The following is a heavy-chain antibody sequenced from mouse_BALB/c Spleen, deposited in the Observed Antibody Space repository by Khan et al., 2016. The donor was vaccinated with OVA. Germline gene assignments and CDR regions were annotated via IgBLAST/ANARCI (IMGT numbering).Heavy chain of an antibody. V-gene: IGHV5-6-4*01. Sequence: EVELVESGGGLVRPGGSLKLSCAASGFSFSSYSMSWVRQTPEKRLEWVATISSGGTYTYYPDSVKGRFTISRDNAKNTLYLQMSSLKSEDTAIYYCTRHRGYYGQNPYFDYWGQGTTRTVSS. D-gene: IGHD1-1*01. J-gene: IGHJ2*01. CDR1: GFSFSSYS. CDR3: TRHRGYYGQNPYFDY. CDR2: ISSGGTYT.